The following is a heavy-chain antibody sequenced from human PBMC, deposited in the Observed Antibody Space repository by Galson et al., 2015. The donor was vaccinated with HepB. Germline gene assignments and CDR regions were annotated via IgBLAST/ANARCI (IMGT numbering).Heavy chain of an antibody. D-gene: IGHD1-26*01. CDR2: MNPNSGNT. CDR1: GYTFTSYD. V-gene: IGHV1-8*01. CDR3: ARGRLGGYSGSYYYYMDV. Sequence: SVKVSCKASGYTFTSYDINWVRQATGQGLEWMGWMNPNSGNTGYAQKFQGRVTMTRNTSISTAYMELSSLRSEDTAVYYCARGRLGGYSGSYYYYMDVWGKGTTVTVSS. J-gene: IGHJ6*03.